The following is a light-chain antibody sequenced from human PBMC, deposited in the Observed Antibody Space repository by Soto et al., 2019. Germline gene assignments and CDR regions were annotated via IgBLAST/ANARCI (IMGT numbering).Light chain of an antibody. CDR2: GAS. CDR3: QERGILPLT. V-gene: IGKV3-11*01. CDR1: QSVSSY. J-gene: IGKJ5*01. Sequence: TQSPVILSVYPAERATLACRASQSVSSYLAWYQQKPGQAPRLLIYGASTRATGIPARFSGSGSGTDFTLTISSLEAEDFAVYYCQERGILPLTFGQGTRLEIK.